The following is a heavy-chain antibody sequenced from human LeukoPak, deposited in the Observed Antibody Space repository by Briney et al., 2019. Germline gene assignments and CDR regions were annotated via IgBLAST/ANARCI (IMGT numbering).Heavy chain of an antibody. J-gene: IGHJ6*02. CDR1: GFTFSSYS. V-gene: IGHV3-21*01. CDR2: ISSSSSYI. Sequence: EGSLRLSCVASGFTFSSYSMNWVRQAPGKGLEWVSSISSSSSYIYYADSVKGRFTISRDNAKNSLYLQMNSPRAEDTAVYYCARFATSSSEYYYGMDVWGQGTTVTVSS. D-gene: IGHD6-6*01. CDR3: ARFATSSSEYYYGMDV.